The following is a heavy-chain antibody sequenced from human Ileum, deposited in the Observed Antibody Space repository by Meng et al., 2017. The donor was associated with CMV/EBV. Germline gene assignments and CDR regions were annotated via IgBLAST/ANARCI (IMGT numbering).Heavy chain of an antibody. J-gene: IGHJ5*02. D-gene: IGHD3-16*01. CDR3: ARDLIRDDTGSWFDP. Sequence: QVQLQESGPGLVKPSETLSLTCPVPGDSISRYFWSWIRQPAGKGLEWIGRINTSGKTTYSPSLKSRVTMSLDTSKNQFSLRLTSVSAADTALYYCARDLIRDDTGSWFDPWGQGTLVTVSS. CDR1: GDSISRYF. V-gene: IGHV4-4*07. CDR2: INTSGKT.